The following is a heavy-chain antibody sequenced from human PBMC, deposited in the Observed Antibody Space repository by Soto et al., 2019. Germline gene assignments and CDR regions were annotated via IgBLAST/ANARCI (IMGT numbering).Heavy chain of an antibody. J-gene: IGHJ6*03. V-gene: IGHV4-59*01. Sequence: PSETLSLTCTVSGGSISSYYWSWIRQPPGKGLEWIGYIYYSGSTNYNPSLKSRVTISVDTSKNQFSLKLSSVTAADTAVYYCARGARGVADYYYYYMDVWGKGTTVTVSS. D-gene: IGHD6-19*01. CDR1: GGSISSYY. CDR2: IYYSGST. CDR3: ARGARGVADYYYYYMDV.